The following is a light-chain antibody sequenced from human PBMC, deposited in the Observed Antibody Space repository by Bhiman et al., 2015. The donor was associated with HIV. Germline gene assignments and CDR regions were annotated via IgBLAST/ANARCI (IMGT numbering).Light chain of an antibody. J-gene: IGLJ1*01. CDR2: DVN. CDR3: SSYTSSSTYV. CDR1: SSDIGSYSF. V-gene: IGLV2-14*02. Sequence: QSALTQPASVSGSPGQSITISCTGTSSDIGSYSFVSWYQQHPGKAPKLIIYDVNKRPSGLSNRFSGSKSGNTASLTISGLQTEDEADYYCSSYTSSSTYVFGSGTKVT.